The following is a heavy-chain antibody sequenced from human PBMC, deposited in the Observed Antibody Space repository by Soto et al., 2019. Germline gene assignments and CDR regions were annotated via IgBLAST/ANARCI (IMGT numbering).Heavy chain of an antibody. D-gene: IGHD3-22*01. V-gene: IGHV4-59*01. CDR3: ARVTYDQYYFDY. Sequence: SETLSLTCTVSGGSISSYYWSWIRQPPGKGLEWIGYIYYSGSTNYNPSPKSRVTISVDTSKNQFSLKLSSVTAADTAVYYCARVTYDQYYFDYWGQGTLVTVSS. CDR1: GGSISSYY. CDR2: IYYSGST. J-gene: IGHJ4*02.